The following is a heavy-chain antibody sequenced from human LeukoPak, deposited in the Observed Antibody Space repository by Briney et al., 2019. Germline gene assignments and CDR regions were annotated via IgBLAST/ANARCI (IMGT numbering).Heavy chain of an antibody. Sequence: GGSLRLSCAASGFTFSNAWMSWVRQAPGKRLEWVGRIKSKTDGGTTDYAAPVKGRFTISRDDSKNTLYLQMNSLKTEDTAVYYCTTDLGVVVIAFPPPDPYYFDYWGQGTLVTVSS. V-gene: IGHV3-15*01. D-gene: IGHD2-21*01. J-gene: IGHJ4*02. CDR2: IKSKTDGGTT. CDR1: GFTFSNAW. CDR3: TTDLGVVVIAFPPPDPYYFDY.